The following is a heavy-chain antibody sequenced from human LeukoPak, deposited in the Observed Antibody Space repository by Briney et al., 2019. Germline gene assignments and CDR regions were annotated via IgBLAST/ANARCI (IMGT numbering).Heavy chain of an antibody. D-gene: IGHD2-15*01. CDR3: ARDGAIIGYCSGGSCYSDNLFDP. J-gene: IGHJ5*02. CDR1: GYTFTSYG. V-gene: IGHV1-18*01. Sequence: ASVKVSCKASGYTFTSYGISWVRQAPGQGLEWMGWISAYNGNTNYAQKLQGRVTMTTDTSTSTAYMELRSLRSDDTAVYYCARDGAIIGYCSGGSCYSDNLFDPWGQGTLVTVSS. CDR2: ISAYNGNT.